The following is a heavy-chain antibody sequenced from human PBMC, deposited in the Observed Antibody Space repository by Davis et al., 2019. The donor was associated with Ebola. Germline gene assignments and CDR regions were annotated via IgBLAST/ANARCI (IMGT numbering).Heavy chain of an antibody. CDR3: VKDSSNIWFDI. CDR1: GFSFSSYA. CDR2: ISYDGSNK. J-gene: IGHJ3*02. V-gene: IGHV3-30-3*02. D-gene: IGHD2/OR15-2a*01. Sequence: GGSLRLSCAASGFSFSSYAMHWVRQAPGKGLEWVAVISYDGSNKYYADSVKGRFTISRDNSKNTLYLQMKSLRVEDSAIYYCVKDSSNIWFDIWGQGTLVTVSS.